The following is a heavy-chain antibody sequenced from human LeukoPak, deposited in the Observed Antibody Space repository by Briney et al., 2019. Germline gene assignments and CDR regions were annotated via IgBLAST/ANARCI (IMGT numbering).Heavy chain of an antibody. CDR2: IYHSGST. CDR1: GGSISSYY. CDR3: ARDKSGLLIDY. V-gene: IGHV4-38-2*02. D-gene: IGHD3-3*01. Sequence: SETLSLTCTVSGGSISSYYWSWIRQPPGKGLEWIGSIYHSGSTYYNPSLKSRVTISVDTSKNQFSLKLSSVTAADTAVYYCARDKSGLLIDYWGQGTLVTVSS. J-gene: IGHJ4*02.